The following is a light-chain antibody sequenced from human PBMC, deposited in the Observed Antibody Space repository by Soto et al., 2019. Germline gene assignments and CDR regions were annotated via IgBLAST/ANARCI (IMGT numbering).Light chain of an antibody. CDR2: SVS. CDR1: QSVSSY. V-gene: IGKV3-20*01. CDR3: QHYGYSQWT. Sequence: EIFLTQSPATLLLSPWERATLSWRAIQSVSSYLAWFQQKPGQAPTLLIYSVSTRATGIPDRFSGSGSGTDFTLTISRLEPEDSAVYFCQHYGYSQWTFGQGTKVDIK. J-gene: IGKJ1*01.